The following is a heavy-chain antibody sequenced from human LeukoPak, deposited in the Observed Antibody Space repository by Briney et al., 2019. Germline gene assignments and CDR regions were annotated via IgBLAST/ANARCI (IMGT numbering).Heavy chain of an antibody. Sequence: GGSLRLSCAASGFTFSSYGMHWVRQAPGKGLEWVAFIRYDGSNKYYADSVKGRFTISRDNSKNTLYLQMNSLRAEDTAVYYCAKGPMVRGVIPYGMDVWGQGTTVTVSS. J-gene: IGHJ6*02. V-gene: IGHV3-30*02. CDR3: AKGPMVRGVIPYGMDV. CDR2: IRYDGSNK. CDR1: GFTFSSYG. D-gene: IGHD3-10*01.